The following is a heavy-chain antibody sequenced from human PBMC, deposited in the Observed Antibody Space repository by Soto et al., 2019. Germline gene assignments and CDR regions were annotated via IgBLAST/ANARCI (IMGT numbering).Heavy chain of an antibody. CDR3: ARELVPIVVVVAATPDY. CDR2: IYYSGST. D-gene: IGHD2-15*01. V-gene: IGHV4-59*01. J-gene: IGHJ4*02. Sequence: SETLSLTCTVSGGSISSYYWSWIRQPPGKGLEWIGYIYYSGSTNYNPSLKSRVTISVDTSKNQFSLKLSSVTAADTAVYYCARELVPIVVVVAATPDYWGQGTLVTVSS. CDR1: GGSISSYY.